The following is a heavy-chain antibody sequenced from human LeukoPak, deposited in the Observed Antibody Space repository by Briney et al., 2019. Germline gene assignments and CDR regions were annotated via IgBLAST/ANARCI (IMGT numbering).Heavy chain of an antibody. CDR2: IYYSGST. D-gene: IGHD2-15*01. CDR1: GGSISSSSYY. Sequence: SETLSLTCTVSGGSISSSSYYWSWVRQPPGKGLEWLGYIYYSGSTNYNPSLKSRVTISVDTSKNQFSLKLSSVTAADTAVYYCARSVEGYCSGGSCYSYSYYMDVWGKGTTVTVSS. V-gene: IGHV4-61*01. CDR3: ARSVEGYCSGGSCYSYSYYMDV. J-gene: IGHJ6*03.